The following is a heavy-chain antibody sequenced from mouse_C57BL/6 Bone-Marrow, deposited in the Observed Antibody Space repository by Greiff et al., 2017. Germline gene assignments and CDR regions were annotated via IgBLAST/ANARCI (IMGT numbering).Heavy chain of an antibody. CDR1: GYAFTNYL. CDR2: INPGSGGT. CDR3: ARGYGSRFAY. Sequence: QVQLQQSGAELVRPGTSVKVSCKASGYAFTNYLIEWVKQRPGQGLEWIGVINPGSGGTNYNEKFKGKATLTADKSSSTAYMQLSSLTSEDSAVYFCARGYGSRFAYWGQGTRVTVSA. J-gene: IGHJ3*01. V-gene: IGHV1-54*01. D-gene: IGHD1-1*01.